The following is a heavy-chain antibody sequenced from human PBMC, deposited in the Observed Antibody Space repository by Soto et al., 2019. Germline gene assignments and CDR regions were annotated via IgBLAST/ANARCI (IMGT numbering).Heavy chain of an antibody. J-gene: IGHJ6*02. Sequence: SETLSLTCTVSGGSISSSSYYWGWIRQPPGKGLEWIGNIYCSGSTYYNPSLKSRVTISVDTSKNQFSLKLSSVTAADTAVYYCARQLYDYYYGMDVWGQGTTVTVSS. V-gene: IGHV4-39*07. CDR3: ARQLYDYYYGMDV. D-gene: IGHD6-6*01. CDR1: GGSISSSSYY. CDR2: IYCSGST.